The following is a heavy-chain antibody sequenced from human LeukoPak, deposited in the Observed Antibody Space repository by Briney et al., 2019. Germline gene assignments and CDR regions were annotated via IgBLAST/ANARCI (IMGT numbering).Heavy chain of an antibody. V-gene: IGHV1-2*02. CDR2: INPNSGGT. CDR3: ARDYSSSWSNWFDP. Sequence: ASVKVSCKTSGYIFTKYDISWVRQAPGQGLEWMGWINPNSGGTNYAQKFQGRVTMTRDTSISTAYMELSRLRSDDTAVYYCARDYSSSWSNWFDPWGQGTLVTVSS. J-gene: IGHJ5*02. D-gene: IGHD6-13*01. CDR1: GYIFTKYD.